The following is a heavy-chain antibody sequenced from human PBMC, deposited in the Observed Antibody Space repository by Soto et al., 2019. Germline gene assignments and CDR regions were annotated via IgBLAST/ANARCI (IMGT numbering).Heavy chain of an antibody. CDR1: GFTFSSYW. CDR2: INQDGSEK. J-gene: IGHJ4*02. CDR3: ARDYPGGRYYDY. Sequence: GGSLRLSCAASGFTFSSYWMSWVRQAPGKGLEWVARINQDGSEKYYVDSVRGRFTISRDNAKNSLYLQMISLRAEDTAVYYCARDYPGGRYYDYWGQGTLVTVSS. V-gene: IGHV3-7*03. D-gene: IGHD1-26*01.